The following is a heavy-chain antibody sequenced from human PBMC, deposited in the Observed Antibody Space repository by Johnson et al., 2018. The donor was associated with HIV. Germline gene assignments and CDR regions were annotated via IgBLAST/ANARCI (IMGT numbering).Heavy chain of an antibody. J-gene: IGHJ3*02. CDR1: GFTFSSYA. CDR2: VSHDGSND. D-gene: IGHD3-16*01. V-gene: IGHV3-30*18. CDR3: AKGGRFDAFDI. Sequence: QVQLVESGGGGVQPGRSLRLSCAASGFTFSSYAMHWVRRAPGKGLEWLAVVSHDGSNDYYADSVKGRFTISRDNSKNTLYLQMNSLRAEDTAVYYCAKGGRFDAFDIWGQGTMVTVSS.